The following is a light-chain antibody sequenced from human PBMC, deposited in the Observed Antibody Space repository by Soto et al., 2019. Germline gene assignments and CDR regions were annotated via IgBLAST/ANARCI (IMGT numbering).Light chain of an antibody. CDR1: SSDVGGYNY. CDR3: SSYASSSTPSYV. CDR2: DVG. V-gene: IGLV2-14*01. Sequence: SVLTQPASVSGSPGQSITISCTGTSSDVGGYNYVSWYQQHPGKAPKPMIYDVGNRPSGVSNRFSGSKSGNTASLTISGLQTEDEADYYCSSYASSSTPSYVFGTGTKVTVL. J-gene: IGLJ1*01.